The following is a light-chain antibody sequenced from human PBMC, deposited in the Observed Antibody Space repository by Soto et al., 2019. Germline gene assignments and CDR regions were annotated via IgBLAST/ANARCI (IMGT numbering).Light chain of an antibody. CDR2: KAS. CDR1: QSISSW. Sequence: DIQMTQSPSTLSASVGDRVTITCRASQSISSWLARYQQKPGKAPKLLIYKASSLESGVPSRFSGSGSGTEFTLTISSMQPDDFATYYCQQYNSYHWTFGQRTKVEMK. V-gene: IGKV1-5*03. CDR3: QQYNSYHWT. J-gene: IGKJ1*01.